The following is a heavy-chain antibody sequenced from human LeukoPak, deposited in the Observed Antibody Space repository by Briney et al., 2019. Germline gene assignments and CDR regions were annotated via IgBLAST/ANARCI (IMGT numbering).Heavy chain of an antibody. D-gene: IGHD5-12*01. CDR2: IYYSGST. CDR3: ARDSGYSTPYLFDY. Sequence: PSETLSLTCAVSGYSISSYYWSWIRQPPGKGLEWIGYIYYSGSTNYNPSLKSRVTISVDTSKNQFSLKLSSVTAADTAVYYCARDSGYSTPYLFDYWGQGTLVTVSS. V-gene: IGHV4-59*01. CDR1: GYSISSYY. J-gene: IGHJ4*02.